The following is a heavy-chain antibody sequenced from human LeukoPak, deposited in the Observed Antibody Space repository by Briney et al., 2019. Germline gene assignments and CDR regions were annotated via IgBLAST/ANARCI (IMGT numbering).Heavy chain of an antibody. Sequence: SQTLSLTCAVSGGSISSGGYSWSWIRQPPGKGLEWVGYIYHSGSTYYNPSLKSRVSISVDTSKTQFSLKLSSVTAADTAVYYCARGVYSYGYGFDYWGQGTLVTVSS. CDR2: IYHSGST. CDR3: ARGVYSYGYGFDY. CDR1: GGSISSGGYS. J-gene: IGHJ4*02. V-gene: IGHV4-30-2*01. D-gene: IGHD5-18*01.